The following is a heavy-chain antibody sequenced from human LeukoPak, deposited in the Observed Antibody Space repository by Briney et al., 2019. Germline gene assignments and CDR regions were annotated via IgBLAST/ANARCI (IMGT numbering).Heavy chain of an antibody. Sequence: ASVKVSCKASGYTFTSYYMHWVRQAPGQGLEWMGIINPSGGSTSYAQKFQGRVTMTRDMSTSTVYMELSSLRSEDTAVYYCARAMARGTGYSPHWGQGTLVTVSS. CDR2: INPSGGST. D-gene: IGHD3/OR15-3a*01. CDR3: ARAMARGTGYSPH. CDR1: GYTFTSYY. V-gene: IGHV1-46*01. J-gene: IGHJ4*02.